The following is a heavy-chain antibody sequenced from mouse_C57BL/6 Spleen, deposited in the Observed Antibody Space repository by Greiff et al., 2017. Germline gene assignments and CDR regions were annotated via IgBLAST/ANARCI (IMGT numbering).Heavy chain of an antibody. CDR3: ARSDYGSSYRFAY. CDR1: GYSFTGYY. D-gene: IGHD1-1*01. V-gene: IGHV1-42*01. J-gene: IGHJ3*01. Sequence: VQLQQSGPELVKPGASVKISCKASGYSFTGYYMNWVKQSPEKSLEWIGEINPSTGGTTYNQKFKAKATLTVDKSSSTAYMQLKSLTSEDSAVYYCARSDYGSSYRFAYWGQGTLVTVSA. CDR2: INPSTGGT.